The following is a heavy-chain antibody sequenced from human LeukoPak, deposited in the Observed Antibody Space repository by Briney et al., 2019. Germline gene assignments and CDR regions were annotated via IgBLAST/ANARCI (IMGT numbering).Heavy chain of an antibody. CDR1: GFTFGEYA. Sequence: PGRSLRLSCTTSGFTFGEYAMSWVPQAPGKGLECVAVVWSDGTTKNYADSVKGRFTISRDNSKNTLYMQMNSLRAEDTAVYYCARGHYYTDMLTNYWVRYFDYWGQGTLVTVSS. V-gene: IGHV3-33*01. D-gene: IGHD3-9*01. CDR3: ARGHYYTDMLTNYWVRYFDY. J-gene: IGHJ4*02. CDR2: VWSDGTTK.